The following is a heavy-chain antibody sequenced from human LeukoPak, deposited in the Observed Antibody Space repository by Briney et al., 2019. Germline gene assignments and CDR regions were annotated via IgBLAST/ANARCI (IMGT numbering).Heavy chain of an antibody. V-gene: IGHV4-39*01. CDR1: GASISSSSYY. Sequence: SETLSLTCTVSGASISSSSYYWAWIRQPPGKGLEWIGNIYYSGSTYYNPSLNSRVTISVDTSKNQFSLKLSSVTAADTVVYYCARQGAGYQAYYYYYYMDVWGKGTTVTISS. CDR3: ARQGAGYQAYYYYYYMDV. D-gene: IGHD3-9*01. CDR2: IYYSGST. J-gene: IGHJ6*03.